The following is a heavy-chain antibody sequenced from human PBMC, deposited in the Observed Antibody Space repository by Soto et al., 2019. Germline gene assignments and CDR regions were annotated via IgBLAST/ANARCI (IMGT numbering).Heavy chain of an antibody. Sequence: ASVKVSCKASGYTFTSYDINWVRQATGQGLEWMGWMNPNSGNTGYAQKFQGRVTMTRNTSISTAYMELSSLRSEDTAVYYCARSFNDYGDAFDIWGQGTMVTVSS. CDR1: GYTFTSYD. CDR2: MNPNSGNT. D-gene: IGHD4-17*01. J-gene: IGHJ3*02. V-gene: IGHV1-8*01. CDR3: ARSFNDYGDAFDI.